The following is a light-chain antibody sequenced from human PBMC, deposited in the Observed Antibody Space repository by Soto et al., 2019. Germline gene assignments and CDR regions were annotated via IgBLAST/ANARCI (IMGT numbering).Light chain of an antibody. V-gene: IGKV3-20*01. J-gene: IGKJ1*01. CDR1: QSVSSY. Sequence: EIVLTQSPATLSVSPGERATLSCRASQSVSSYLAWYQQKPGQAPRLVIFRASNKATGIPDRFSGSGSGTDFTLTISRLEHEDFAVYYCQQYGSSRTFGQGTKVDI. CDR2: RAS. CDR3: QQYGSSRT.